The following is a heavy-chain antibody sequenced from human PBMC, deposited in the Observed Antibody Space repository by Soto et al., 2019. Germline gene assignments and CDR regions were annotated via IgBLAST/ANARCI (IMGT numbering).Heavy chain of an antibody. V-gene: IGHV4-59*08. CDR1: GGSISSYF. D-gene: IGHD1-26*01. CDR2: IYYSGST. J-gene: IGHJ4*02. Sequence: PSETLSLTCTVSGGSISSYFWSWIRQPPGKGLEWIGYIYYSGSTNYNPSLKSRVTISVDTSKNQFSLKLSSVTAADTAVYYCARRYGGNLDYWGQGTLVTVSS. CDR3: ARRYGGNLDY.